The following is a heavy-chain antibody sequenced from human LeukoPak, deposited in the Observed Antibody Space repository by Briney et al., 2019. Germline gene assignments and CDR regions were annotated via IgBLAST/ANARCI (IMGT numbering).Heavy chain of an antibody. CDR1: GYTFTSYD. J-gene: IGHJ4*02. V-gene: IGHV1-8*03. CDR2: MNPNSGNT. Sequence: ASVKVSCKASGYTFTSYDINWVRQATGQGLEWMGWMNPNSGNTGYAQKFQGRVTITRNTSISTAYMELSRLRSDDTAVYYCARRDSSGYYYDYWGQGTLVTASS. CDR3: ARRDSSGYYYDY. D-gene: IGHD3-22*01.